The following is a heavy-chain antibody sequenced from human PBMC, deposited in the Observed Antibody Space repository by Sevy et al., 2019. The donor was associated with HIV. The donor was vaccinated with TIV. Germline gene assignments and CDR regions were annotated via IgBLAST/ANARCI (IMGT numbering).Heavy chain of an antibody. CDR3: AREGYCSSTGCYGYYYYYYGMDV. J-gene: IGHJ6*02. D-gene: IGHD2-2*01. CDR1: GYTFTSYG. CDR2: ISAYNGNT. V-gene: IGHV1-18*01. Sequence: ASVKVSCKASGYTFTSYGISWVRQAPGQGLEWMGWISAYNGNTNYAQKLQGRVTMTTDTSTSTAYMELRSLRSDDTAVYYCAREGYCSSTGCYGYYYYYYGMDVWGQGTTVTVSS.